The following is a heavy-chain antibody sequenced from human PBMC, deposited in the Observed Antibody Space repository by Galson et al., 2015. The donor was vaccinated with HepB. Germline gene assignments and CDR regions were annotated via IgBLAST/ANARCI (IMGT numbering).Heavy chain of an antibody. CDR2: IIPIFGTA. CDR3: ARGLGNTYYYDSSGYYPPDY. D-gene: IGHD3-22*01. J-gene: IGHJ4*02. CDR1: GGTFSSYA. V-gene: IGHV1-69*13. Sequence: SVKASCKASGGTFSSYAISWVRQAPGQGLEWMGGIIPIFGTANYAQKFQGRVTITADESTSTAYMELSSLRSEDTAVYYCARGLGNTYYYDSSGYYPPDYWGQGTLVTVSS.